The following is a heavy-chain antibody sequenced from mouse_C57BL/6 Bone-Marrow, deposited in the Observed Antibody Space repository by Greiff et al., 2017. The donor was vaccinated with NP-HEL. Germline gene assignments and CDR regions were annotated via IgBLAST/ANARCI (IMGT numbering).Heavy chain of an antibody. CDR1: GFSFNTYA. V-gene: IGHV10-1*01. Sequence: GGGLVQPTGSLKLSCAASGFSFNTYAMNWVRQAPGKGLEWVARIRSTSNNYATYYADSVKDRFTISRDDSESMLYLQMNNLKTEDTAMYYCVRHTTVVATRGYWGQGTTLTVSS. J-gene: IGHJ2*01. CDR3: VRHTTVVATRGY. CDR2: IRSTSNNYAT. D-gene: IGHD1-1*01.